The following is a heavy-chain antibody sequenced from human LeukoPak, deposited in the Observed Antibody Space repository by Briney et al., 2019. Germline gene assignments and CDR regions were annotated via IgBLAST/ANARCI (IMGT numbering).Heavy chain of an antibody. J-gene: IGHJ4*02. Sequence: ASVKVSCKASGYTFNRHGINWVRRAPGQGLEWMGWISVYNGNTNYAQKFQGRVTMTTDTSTSTAYLELRSLRSNDTAMYYCARDREVATKLGFWGQGTLVTVSS. V-gene: IGHV1-18*04. CDR2: ISVYNGNT. CDR1: GYTFNRHG. CDR3: ARDREVATKLGF. D-gene: IGHD5-12*01.